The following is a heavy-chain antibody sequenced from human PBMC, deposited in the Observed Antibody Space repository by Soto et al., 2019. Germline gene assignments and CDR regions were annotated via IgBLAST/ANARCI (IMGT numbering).Heavy chain of an antibody. Sequence: QVQLVQSGAEVKKPGASVKVSCKASGYTFTSYYMHWVRQAPGQGLEWMGIINPSGGSTSYAQKFQGRVTMTRDTSTSTVYMELSSLRSEDTAVYYCARDVKVMDTAMVGAYYYYYMDVWGKGTTVTVSS. CDR1: GYTFTSYY. CDR3: ARDVKVMDTAMVGAYYYYYMDV. CDR2: INPSGGST. J-gene: IGHJ6*03. V-gene: IGHV1-46*03. D-gene: IGHD5-18*01.